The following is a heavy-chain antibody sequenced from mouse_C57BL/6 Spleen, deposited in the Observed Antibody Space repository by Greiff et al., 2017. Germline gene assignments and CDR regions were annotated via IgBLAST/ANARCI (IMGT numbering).Heavy chain of an antibody. Sequence: VKLQQSGAELVKPGASVKISCKASGYTFTSYWLQWVKQRPGQGLEWIGALDPSDSYTNDNQKFKGKATLTVDTSSSPAYMQLSSLTSEDSAVYYCARFYYGSSYWYFDVWGTGTTVTVSS. CDR1: GYTFTSYW. V-gene: IGHV1-50*01. CDR2: LDPSDSYT. CDR3: ARFYYGSSYWYFDV. D-gene: IGHD1-1*01. J-gene: IGHJ1*03.